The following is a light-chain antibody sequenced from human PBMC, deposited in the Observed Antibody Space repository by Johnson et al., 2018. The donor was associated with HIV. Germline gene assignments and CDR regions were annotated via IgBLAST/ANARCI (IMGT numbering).Light chain of an antibody. CDR3: GTWDSSLSAYV. CDR1: SSNIGNNY. Sequence: QSVLTQPPSVSAAPGQKVTISCSGSSSNIGNNYVSWYQHLPGTAPKLLIYDNNKRPSGIPDRFSGSKSGTSATLGITGLQTGDAADYYCGTWDSSLSAYVFGTGTRVTVL. J-gene: IGLJ1*01. V-gene: IGLV1-51*01. CDR2: DNN.